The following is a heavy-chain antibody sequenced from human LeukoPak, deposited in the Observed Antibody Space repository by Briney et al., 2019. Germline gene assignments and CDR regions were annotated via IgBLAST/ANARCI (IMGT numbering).Heavy chain of an antibody. V-gene: IGHV4-59*01. CDR2: IYYSGST. CDR1: GGSISSYY. CDR3: ARGPPQHYGDYGAFDI. Sequence: SSETLSLTCTVSGGSISSYYWSWIRQPPGKGLEWIGYIYYSGSTNYNPSLKSRVTISVDTSKNQFSLKLSSVTAADTAVYYCARGPPQHYGDYGAFDISGQGTLVTGSS. J-gene: IGHJ3*02. D-gene: IGHD4-17*01.